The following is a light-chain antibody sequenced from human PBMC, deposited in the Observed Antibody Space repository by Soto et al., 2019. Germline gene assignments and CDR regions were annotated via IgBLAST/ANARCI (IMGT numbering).Light chain of an antibody. CDR2: YDD. Sequence: QPVLTQPPSVSEAPRQRVTVSCSGSSSNIGNNAVNWYQQLPGKAPKLLIYYDDLLPSGVSDRFSGSKSGTSASLAISGLQSEDEADDHCAAWDDSLNGPRVFGGGTQLTVL. V-gene: IGLV1-36*01. CDR1: SSNIGNNA. J-gene: IGLJ2*01. CDR3: AAWDDSLNGPRV.